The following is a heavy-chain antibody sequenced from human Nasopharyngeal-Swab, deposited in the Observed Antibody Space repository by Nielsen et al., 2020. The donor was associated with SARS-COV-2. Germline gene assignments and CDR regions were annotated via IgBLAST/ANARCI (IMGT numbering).Heavy chain of an antibody. D-gene: IGHD6-19*01. Sequence: GGSLRLSCAASGFTFDDYAMHWVRQAPGKGLEWVSGISWNSGSIGYADSVKGRFTISRDNAKNSLYLQMNSLRAEDTALYYCAKDTDPVAGPFDYWGQGTLVTVSS. CDR3: AKDTDPVAGPFDY. J-gene: IGHJ4*02. CDR1: GFTFDDYA. V-gene: IGHV3-9*01. CDR2: ISWNSGSI.